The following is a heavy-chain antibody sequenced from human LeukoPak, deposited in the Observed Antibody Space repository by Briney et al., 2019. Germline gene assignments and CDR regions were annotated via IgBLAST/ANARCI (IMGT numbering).Heavy chain of an antibody. Sequence: GGSLRLSCAASGFTFSSYAMHWVRQAPGKGLEWVAFISYDGSNKYYADSVKGRFTISRDNSKNTLYLQMNSLRAEDTAVYYCARGFTMIVVVIGDAFDIWGQGTMVTVSS. V-gene: IGHV3-30-3*01. CDR2: ISYDGSNK. D-gene: IGHD3-22*01. J-gene: IGHJ3*02. CDR1: GFTFSSYA. CDR3: ARGFTMIVVVIGDAFDI.